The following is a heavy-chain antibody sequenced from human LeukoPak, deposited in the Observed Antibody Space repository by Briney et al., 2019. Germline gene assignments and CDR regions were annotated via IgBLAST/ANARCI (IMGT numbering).Heavy chain of an antibody. D-gene: IGHD2-2*01. V-gene: IGHV3-23*01. CDR3: AKGLSTSYHSDFDY. CDR1: GFTFSSYA. J-gene: IGHJ4*02. Sequence: PGGSLRLSCAASGFTFSSYAMSWVRQVPREELEWVSAIDGAFGTSTYYADSVKGRFTNSRDYSKNTLYLQVNSLRAEETAVYYCAKGLSTSYHSDFDYWGQGSLVTVSS. CDR2: IDGAFGTST.